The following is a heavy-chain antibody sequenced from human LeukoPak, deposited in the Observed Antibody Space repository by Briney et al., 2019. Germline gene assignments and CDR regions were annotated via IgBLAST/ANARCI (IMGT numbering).Heavy chain of an antibody. D-gene: IGHD5-12*01. CDR2: IIPIFGTA. CDR3: ARDIPTGYSGYDFSY. Sequence: ASVKVSCKASGYTFTSYGISWVRQAPGQGLEWMGGIIPIFGTANYAQKFQGRVTITADESTSTAYMELSSLRSEDTAVYYCARDIPTGYSGYDFSYWGQGTLVTVSS. J-gene: IGHJ4*02. V-gene: IGHV1-69*13. CDR1: GYTFTSYG.